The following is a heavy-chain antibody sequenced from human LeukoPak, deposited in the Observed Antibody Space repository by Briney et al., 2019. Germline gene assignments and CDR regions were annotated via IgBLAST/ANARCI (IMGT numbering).Heavy chain of an antibody. CDR3: AKDLGYFDY. Sequence: GRSLRLSCAASGFTFSSYGMHWARQAPGKGLEWVAVISYDGSNKYYADSVKGRFTISRDNSKITLYLQMNSLRAEDTAVYYCAKDLGYFDYWGQGTLVTVSS. J-gene: IGHJ4*02. V-gene: IGHV3-30*18. D-gene: IGHD3-16*01. CDR2: ISYDGSNK. CDR1: GFTFSSYG.